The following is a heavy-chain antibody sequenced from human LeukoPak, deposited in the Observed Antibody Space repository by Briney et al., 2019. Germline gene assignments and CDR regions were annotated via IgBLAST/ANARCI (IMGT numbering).Heavy chain of an antibody. CDR2: IYTSGST. J-gene: IGHJ4*02. V-gene: IGHV4-4*07. Sequence: PSETLSLTCTVSGCSISSYYWSWIRQPAGKGLEWIGRIYTSGSTNYNPSLKSRVTMSVDTSKNQFSLKLSSVTAADAAVYYCARVAAAGTFIDYWGQGTLVTVSS. CDR3: ARVAAAGTFIDY. D-gene: IGHD6-13*01. CDR1: GCSISSYY.